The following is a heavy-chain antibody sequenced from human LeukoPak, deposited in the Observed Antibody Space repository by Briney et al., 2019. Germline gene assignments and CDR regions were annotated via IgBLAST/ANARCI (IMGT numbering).Heavy chain of an antibody. CDR3: ARTYYYGSGSWNYFDY. Sequence: GGSLRLSCADSGFTFSSYAMSWVRQAPGKGLEWVSAISGSGGSTYYADSVKGRFTISRDNSKNTLYLQMNSLRAEDTAVYYCARTYYYGSGSWNYFDYWGQGTLVTVSS. CDR2: ISGSGGST. J-gene: IGHJ4*02. CDR1: GFTFSSYA. D-gene: IGHD3-10*01. V-gene: IGHV3-23*01.